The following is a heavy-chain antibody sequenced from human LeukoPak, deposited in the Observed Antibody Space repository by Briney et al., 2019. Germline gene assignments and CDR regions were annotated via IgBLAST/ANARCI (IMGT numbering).Heavy chain of an antibody. J-gene: IGHJ4*02. CDR2: ISYDGSNK. CDR1: GFTFSSYG. V-gene: IGHV3-30*03. CDR3: ARDRTYYDYVWGSYRSESYDY. Sequence: GGSPRLSCAASGFTFSSYGMHWVRQAPGKGLEWVAVISYDGSNKYYADSVKGRFTISRDNSKNTLYLQMNSLRAEDTAVYYCARDRTYYDYVWGSYRSESYDYWGQGTLVTVSS. D-gene: IGHD3-16*02.